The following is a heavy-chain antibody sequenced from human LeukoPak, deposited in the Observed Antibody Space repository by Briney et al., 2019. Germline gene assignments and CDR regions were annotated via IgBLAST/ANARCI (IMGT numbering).Heavy chain of an antibody. V-gene: IGHV4-34*01. CDR3: ARGVKAAGSDY. CDR1: GGSFSGYY. Sequence: PSETLSLTCAVYGGSFSGYYWSWIRQPPGKGLEWIGEINHSGSTNYNPSLKSRVTISVDTSENQFSLKLSSVTAADTAVYYCARGVKAAGSDYWGQGTLVTVSS. CDR2: INHSGST. D-gene: IGHD6-13*01. J-gene: IGHJ4*02.